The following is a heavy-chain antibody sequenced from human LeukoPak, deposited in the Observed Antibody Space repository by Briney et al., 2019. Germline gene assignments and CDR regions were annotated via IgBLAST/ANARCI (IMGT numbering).Heavy chain of an antibody. D-gene: IGHD3-22*01. Sequence: GGSLGLSCAASGFTFSSYAMSWVRQAPGKGLEWVSAISGSGGSTYYADSVKGRFTISRDNSKNTLYLQMNSLRAEDTAVYYCAKLWRSGYYYFDYWGQGTLVTVSS. J-gene: IGHJ4*02. CDR1: GFTFSSYA. CDR2: ISGSGGST. V-gene: IGHV3-23*01. CDR3: AKLWRSGYYYFDY.